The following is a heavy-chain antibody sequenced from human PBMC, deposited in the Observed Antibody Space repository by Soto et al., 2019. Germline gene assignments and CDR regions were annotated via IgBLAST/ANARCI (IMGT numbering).Heavy chain of an antibody. CDR1: GLAFSNYE. CDR2: ISLGGSTI. V-gene: IGHV3-48*03. D-gene: IGHD1-26*01. J-gene: IGHJ4*02. Sequence: GGCMRLACAASGLAFSNYEMNWVRQAPGKGLEWVSYISLGGSTIYYADSVKGRFTISRDDAKDSLYLEMDSLRADDTAVYYCARESFSASPNFFDYWGQGTLVTVPQ. CDR3: ARESFSASPNFFDY.